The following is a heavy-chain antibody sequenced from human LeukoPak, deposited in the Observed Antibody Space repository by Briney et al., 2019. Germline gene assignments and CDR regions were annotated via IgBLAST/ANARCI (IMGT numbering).Heavy chain of an antibody. J-gene: IGHJ5*02. CDR3: AREDNNSDRWFDP. Sequence: GASVKVSCKASGYTFTGYYMHWVRQAPGQGLEWMGRISPYSGETKYGQNFQGRVTMTTDTSISTAYMELSRLISDDTAVYYCAREDNNSDRWFDPWGQGTLVTVSS. D-gene: IGHD4-11*01. CDR2: ISPYSGET. CDR1: GYTFTGYY. V-gene: IGHV1-2*06.